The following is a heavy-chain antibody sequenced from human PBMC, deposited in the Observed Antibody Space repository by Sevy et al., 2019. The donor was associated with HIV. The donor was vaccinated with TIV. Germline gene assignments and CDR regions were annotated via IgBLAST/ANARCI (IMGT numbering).Heavy chain of an antibody. Sequence: SETLSLTCTVSGGSISSYYGSWIRQPPGKGLEWIGYIYYSGSTNYNPSLKSRVTISVDTSKNQFSLKLSSVTAADTAVYYCARESGGYSGYDSRGYFDYWGQGTLVTVSS. CDR1: GGSISSYY. D-gene: IGHD5-12*01. J-gene: IGHJ4*02. V-gene: IGHV4-59*01. CDR3: ARESGGYSGYDSRGYFDY. CDR2: IYYSGST.